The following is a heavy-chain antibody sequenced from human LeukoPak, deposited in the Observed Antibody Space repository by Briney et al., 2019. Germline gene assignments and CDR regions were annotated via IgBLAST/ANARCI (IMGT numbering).Heavy chain of an antibody. D-gene: IGHD6-13*01. CDR1: GFTFSSYA. CDR3: AKGKQLVRLLFDY. J-gene: IGHJ4*02. V-gene: IGHV3-30-3*02. Sequence: GGSLRLSCAASGFTFSSYAMHWVRQAPGKGLEWVAVMSFDGTHIYYADSVKGRFTISRDNSKNTLYLQMNSLRAEDTAVYYCAKGKQLVRLLFDYWGQGTLVTVSS. CDR2: MSFDGTHI.